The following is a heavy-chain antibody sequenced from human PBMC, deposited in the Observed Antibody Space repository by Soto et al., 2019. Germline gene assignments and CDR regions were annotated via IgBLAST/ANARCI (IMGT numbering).Heavy chain of an antibody. Sequence: GGSLRLSCAAPGFTFSSYAMSWVRQAPGKGLEWVSAISGSGGSTYYADSVKGRFTISRDNSKNTLYLQMNSLRAEDTAVYYCAKDQGSSWYEIDYWGQGTLVTVSS. CDR1: GFTFSSYA. CDR3: AKDQGSSWYEIDY. CDR2: ISGSGGST. D-gene: IGHD6-13*01. V-gene: IGHV3-23*01. J-gene: IGHJ4*02.